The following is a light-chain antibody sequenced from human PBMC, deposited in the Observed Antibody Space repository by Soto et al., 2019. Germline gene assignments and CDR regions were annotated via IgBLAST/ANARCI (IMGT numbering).Light chain of an antibody. CDR3: QQYGSS. CDR2: GAS. J-gene: IGKJ1*01. Sequence: EIVLTQSPGTLSLSPGERATLSCRASQSVSSSYLAWYQQKPGQAPRLLIYGASSRATGIPDRFSGSGSGTDFTLTLSRLETEDFAVYYCQQYGSSFGQGTKVDIK. CDR1: QSVSSSY. V-gene: IGKV3-20*01.